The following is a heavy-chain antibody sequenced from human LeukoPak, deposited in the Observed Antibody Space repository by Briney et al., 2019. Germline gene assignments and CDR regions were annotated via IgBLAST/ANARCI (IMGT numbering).Heavy chain of an antibody. CDR3: ARDPYSNYYFDY. CDR1: GGSISSYY. CDR2: IYYSGST. J-gene: IGHJ4*02. V-gene: IGHV4-59*01. Sequence: SETLSLTCTVSGGSISSYYWSWLRQPPGKGLEWIGYIYYSGSTNYNPSLTSRVTISVDTSKNQFSLKLSSVTAADTAVYYCARDPYSNYYFDYWGQGTLVTVSS. D-gene: IGHD4-11*01.